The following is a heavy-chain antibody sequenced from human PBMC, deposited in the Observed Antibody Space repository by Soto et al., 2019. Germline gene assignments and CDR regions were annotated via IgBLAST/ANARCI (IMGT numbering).Heavy chain of an antibody. Sequence: GGSLRLSCAVSGFTFSSYAMNWVRQAPGKGLEWVSGISGSGGSPYYAESVKGRFTISRDNSKNTLYLQMNALGTDDTAVYYCAKAMMQWLVPFDYWGQGTLVTVSS. D-gene: IGHD6-19*01. CDR1: GFTFSSYA. V-gene: IGHV3-23*01. CDR3: AKAMMQWLVPFDY. CDR2: ISGSGGSP. J-gene: IGHJ4*02.